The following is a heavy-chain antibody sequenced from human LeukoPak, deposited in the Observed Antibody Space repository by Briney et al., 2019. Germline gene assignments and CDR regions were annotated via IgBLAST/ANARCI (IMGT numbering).Heavy chain of an antibody. D-gene: IGHD2-21*02. CDR1: GYTFTSYA. V-gene: IGHV1-3*01. J-gene: IGHJ3*02. CDR2: INAGNGNT. Sequence: ASVKVSCKASGYTFTSYAMHWVRQAPGQRLEWMGWINAGNGNTKYSQKFQGRVTITRDTSASTAYMELSSLRSEDTAVYYCARRPSTGCGGDCYVGAFDIWGQGTMVTVSS. CDR3: ARRPSTGCGGDCYVGAFDI.